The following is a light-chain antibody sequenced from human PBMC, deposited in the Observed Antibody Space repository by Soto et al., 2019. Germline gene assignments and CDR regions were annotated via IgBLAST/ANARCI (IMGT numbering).Light chain of an antibody. Sequence: DIQMTQSPSSLSASVGDRVSITCRASETISSNYLNWYQQKPGKAPKLLVYAASILHAGVPSRFTGSGFDTDFTLTISRLQPEDFAMYYCQQSFDTPYTFGQGTKVEI. CDR3: QQSFDTPYT. V-gene: IGKV1-39*01. J-gene: IGKJ2*01. CDR2: AAS. CDR1: ETISSNY.